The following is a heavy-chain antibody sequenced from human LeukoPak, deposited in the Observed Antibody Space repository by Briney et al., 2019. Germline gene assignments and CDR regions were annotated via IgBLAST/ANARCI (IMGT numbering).Heavy chain of an antibody. J-gene: IGHJ4*02. CDR1: GFTFSSYW. V-gene: IGHV3-7*01. CDR3: ARDGSDSTGYYYAL. D-gene: IGHD3-22*01. CDR2: IKQGGSEK. Sequence: GGSLRLSCAASGFTFSSYWMSWVRQAPGKGLEWVANIKQGGSEKYYVDSVKGRFTISRDNAKNSLYLQMNSLRAEDTAVYYCARDGSDSTGYYYALWGQGTLVTVSS.